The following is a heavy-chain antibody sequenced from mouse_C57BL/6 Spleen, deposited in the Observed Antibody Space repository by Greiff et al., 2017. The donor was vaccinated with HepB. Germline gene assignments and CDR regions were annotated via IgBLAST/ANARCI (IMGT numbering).Heavy chain of an antibody. Sequence: VKLVESGPELVKPGASVKISCKASGYAFSSSWMNWVKQRPGKGLEWIGRIYPGDGDTNYNGKFKGKATLTADKSSSTAYMQLSSLTSEDSAVYFCAREDYDYDPRFDYWGQGTTLTVSS. CDR3: AREDYDYDPRFDY. CDR1: GYAFSSSW. D-gene: IGHD2-4*01. J-gene: IGHJ2*01. V-gene: IGHV1-82*01. CDR2: IYPGDGDT.